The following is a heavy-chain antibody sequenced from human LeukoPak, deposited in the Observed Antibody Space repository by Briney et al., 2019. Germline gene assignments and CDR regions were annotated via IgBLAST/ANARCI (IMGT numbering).Heavy chain of an antibody. CDR3: AREPYHYYGSGSYPLY. J-gene: IGHJ4*02. D-gene: IGHD3-10*01. CDR2: IRYEGSNK. Sequence: GGSLRLSCAASGFTFSSYGMHWVRQAPGKGLEGVAFIRYEGSNKYYADSVKGRFTISRDNSKNTLYLQMNSLRAEDTAVYYCAREPYHYYGSGSYPLYWGQGTLVTVSS. V-gene: IGHV3-30*02. CDR1: GFTFSSYG.